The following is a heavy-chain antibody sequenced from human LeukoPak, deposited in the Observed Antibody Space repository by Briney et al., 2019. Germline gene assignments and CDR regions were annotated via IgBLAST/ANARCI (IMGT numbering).Heavy chain of an antibody. Sequence: GGFLRLSCAASGFTFSSYAMSWVRQAPGKGLEWVSAISGSGGSTYCADSVKGRFTISRDNSKNTLYLQMNSLRAEDTAVYYCAKSGSYLRGAWFDPWGQGTLVTVSS. CDR1: GFTFSSYA. D-gene: IGHD1-26*01. J-gene: IGHJ5*02. CDR2: ISGSGGST. V-gene: IGHV3-23*01. CDR3: AKSGSYLRGAWFDP.